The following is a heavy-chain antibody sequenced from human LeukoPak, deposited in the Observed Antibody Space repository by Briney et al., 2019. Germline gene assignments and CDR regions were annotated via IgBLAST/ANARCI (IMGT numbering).Heavy chain of an antibody. J-gene: IGHJ4*02. CDR1: GFTFSNYN. Sequence: GGSLRLSCAASGFTFSNYNMNWVRQPPGKGLQWVSYISSSSNIIYYADSVKGRFTISRDNAKNSLFLQMNSLRAEDTAVYYCTRSLMDWGQGIRVTVSS. V-gene: IGHV3-48*01. CDR2: ISSSSNII. D-gene: IGHD3-16*01. CDR3: TRSLMD.